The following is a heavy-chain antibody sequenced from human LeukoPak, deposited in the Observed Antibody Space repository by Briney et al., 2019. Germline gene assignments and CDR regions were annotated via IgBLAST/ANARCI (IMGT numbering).Heavy chain of an antibody. D-gene: IGHD3-22*01. CDR1: GFTFSSYW. CDR3: ARIYDSGAYYRRHFDS. V-gene: IGHV3-7*05. J-gene: IGHJ4*02. Sequence: PGGSLRLSCAASGFTFSSYWMSWVRQAPGKGLEWVANIKQDGSEKYYVDSVKGRFTISRDNAKNSLSLQMNSLRAEDTAVYFCARIYDSGAYYRRHFDSWGQGTLVTVSS. CDR2: IKQDGSEK.